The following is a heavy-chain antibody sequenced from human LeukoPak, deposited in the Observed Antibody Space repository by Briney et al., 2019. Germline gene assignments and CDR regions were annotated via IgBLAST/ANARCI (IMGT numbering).Heavy chain of an antibody. J-gene: IGHJ4*02. V-gene: IGHV4-34*01. CDR1: GFTFSSYW. Sequence: GSLRLSCAASGFTFSSYWMSWVRQPPGKGLEWIGEINHRGITNYNPSLTSRVTISLDTSENHFSLKLTSVTAADTAVYYCARGPWELDHWGQGTLVTVSS. CDR3: ARGPWELDH. D-gene: IGHD1-1*01. CDR2: INHRGIT.